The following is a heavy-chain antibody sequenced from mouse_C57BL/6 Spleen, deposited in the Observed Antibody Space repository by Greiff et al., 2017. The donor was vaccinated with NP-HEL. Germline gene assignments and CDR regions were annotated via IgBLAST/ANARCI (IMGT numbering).Heavy chain of an antibody. CDR3: ARWGYYGSFDY. Sequence: VQVVESGPELVKPGASVKISCKASGYAFSSSWMNWVKQRPGKGLEWIGRIYPGDGDTNYNGKFKGKATLTADKSSSTAYMQLSSLTSEDSAVYFCARWGYYGSFDYWGQGTTLTVAS. D-gene: IGHD1-1*01. CDR1: GYAFSSSW. J-gene: IGHJ2*01. V-gene: IGHV1-82*01. CDR2: IYPGDGDT.